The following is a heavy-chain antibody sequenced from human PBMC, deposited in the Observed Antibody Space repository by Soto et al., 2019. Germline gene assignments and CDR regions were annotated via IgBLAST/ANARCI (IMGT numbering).Heavy chain of an antibody. V-gene: IGHV3-21*01. D-gene: IGHD3-22*01. Sequence: GGSLRLSCAASGFTFSSYSRNWVRQAPGKGLEWVSSISSSSSYIYYADSVKGRFTISRDNAKNSLYLQMNSLRAEDTAVYYCARSPYYYDSSVYYPYWGQGTLVTVSS. CDR1: GFTFSSYS. CDR2: ISSSSSYI. CDR3: ARSPYYYDSSVYYPY. J-gene: IGHJ4*02.